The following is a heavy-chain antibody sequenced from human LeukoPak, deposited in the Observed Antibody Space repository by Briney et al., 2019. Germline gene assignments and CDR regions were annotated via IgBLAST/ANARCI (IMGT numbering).Heavy chain of an antibody. CDR2: ISGSGGST. Sequence: GSLRLSCAASGFTFSSYAMSWVRQAPGKGLEWVSAISGSGGSTYYADSVKGRFTISRDNSKNTLYLQMGSLRAEDMAVYYCARVPIGGSGSPSDYYYMDVWGKGTTVTVSS. V-gene: IGHV3-23*01. J-gene: IGHJ6*03. D-gene: IGHD3-10*01. CDR1: GFTFSSYA. CDR3: ARVPIGGSGSPSDYYYMDV.